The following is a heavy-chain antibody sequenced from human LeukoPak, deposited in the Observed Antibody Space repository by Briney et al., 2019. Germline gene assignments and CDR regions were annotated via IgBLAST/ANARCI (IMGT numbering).Heavy chain of an antibody. CDR3: AITYYDILTGSGNWFDP. CDR1: GGSISSYY. V-gene: IGHV4-59*08. Sequence: SETLSLTCTVSGGSISSYYWSWIRQPPGKGLEWIGYIYYSGSTNYNPSLKSRVTISVDTSKNQFSLKLSSVTAADTAVYYCAITYYDILTGSGNWFDPWGQGTLVTVSS. D-gene: IGHD3-9*01. J-gene: IGHJ5*02. CDR2: IYYSGST.